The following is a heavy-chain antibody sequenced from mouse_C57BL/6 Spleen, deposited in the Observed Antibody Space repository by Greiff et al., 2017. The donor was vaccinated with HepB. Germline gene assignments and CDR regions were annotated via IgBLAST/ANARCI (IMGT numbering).Heavy chain of an antibody. D-gene: IGHD1-1*01. CDR2: INPSSGYT. V-gene: IGHV1-4*01. Sequence: QVQLQQSGAELARPGASVKMSCKASGYTFTSYTMHWVKQRPGQGLEWIGYINPSSGYTKYNQKFKDKATLTADKSSSTAYIQLSSLTSEDSAVYYCAKITTVVARGFDYWGQGTTLTVSS. J-gene: IGHJ2*01. CDR3: AKITTVVARGFDY. CDR1: GYTFTSYT.